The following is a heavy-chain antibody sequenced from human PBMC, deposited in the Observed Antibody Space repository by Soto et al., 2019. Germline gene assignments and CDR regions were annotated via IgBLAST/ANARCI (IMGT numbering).Heavy chain of an antibody. CDR2: INPSSGST. D-gene: IGHD3-22*01. J-gene: IGHJ4*02. CDR1: GYTFTSYY. V-gene: IGHV1-46*01. CDR3: ARGSSSRYYFFDY. Sequence: ASVKVSCKASGYTFTSYYMHWVRQAPGQGLEWVGIINPSSGSTTYAQNFQGRVTMTRDTSTSTVYMELSSLRSEDTAVYCCARGSSSRYYFFDYWGQGTPVTVSS.